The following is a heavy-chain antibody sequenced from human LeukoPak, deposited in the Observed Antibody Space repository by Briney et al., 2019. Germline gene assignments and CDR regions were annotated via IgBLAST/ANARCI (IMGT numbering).Heavy chain of an antibody. CDR3: VREHDWGDFDY. CDR1: GGSFTTGRYY. D-gene: IGHD3-9*01. V-gene: IGHV4-61*01. CDR2: ISYRGTT. Sequence: PSETLSLTCTVSGGSFTTGRYYWSWIRQSPGEGLEWIGYISYRGTTNYNPSLKSRITISVDTSKNQFSLKVISVTAADTAVYYCVREHDWGDFDYWGQGTLVTVSS. J-gene: IGHJ4*02.